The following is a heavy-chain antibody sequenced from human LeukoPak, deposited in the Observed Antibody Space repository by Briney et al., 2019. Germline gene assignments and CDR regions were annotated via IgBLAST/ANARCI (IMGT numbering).Heavy chain of an antibody. V-gene: IGHV3-30*02. J-gene: IGHJ6*03. D-gene: IGHD3-10*01. CDR1: GFSFSFYG. CDR3: AKVSYNGSGYYYYYMDV. Sequence: GGSLRLSCVASGFSFSFYGMHWVRQAPGKGLEWVAFIRFDGTNEYYADSVKGRFTISRDNSKNTLYLQMSGLRPEDTAVYYCAKVSYNGSGYYYYYMDVWGKGTTVAISS. CDR2: IRFDGTNE.